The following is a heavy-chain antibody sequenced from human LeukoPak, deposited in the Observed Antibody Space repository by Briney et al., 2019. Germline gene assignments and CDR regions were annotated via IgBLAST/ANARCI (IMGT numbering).Heavy chain of an antibody. D-gene: IGHD6-19*01. Sequence: PSETLSLTCTLSGRSVSIISYYWTWIPQSPGKGLEGIGPIYQNGNTNNFPSRESRVTISLDTYKNPFLLKLNLVTAADAVVYSCAKVSNGWHYFFDSWGQGVQVTVSS. J-gene: IGHJ4*02. CDR1: GRSVSIISYY. V-gene: IGHV4-61*01. CDR3: AKVSNGWHYFFDS. CDR2: IYQNGNT.